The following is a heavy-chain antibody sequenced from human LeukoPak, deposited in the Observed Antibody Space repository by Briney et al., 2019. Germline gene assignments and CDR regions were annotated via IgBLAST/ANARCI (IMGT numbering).Heavy chain of an antibody. J-gene: IGHJ4*02. CDR2: ILYDGSNK. CDR3: ARGSGYRDY. V-gene: IGHV3-30*02. Sequence: PGGSLRLSCAASEFTFSKFGMHWVRQAPGQGLEWVAFILYDGSNKYYADSVKGRFTISRDNSKNTLSLQMNSLRAEDTAVYYCARGSGYRDYWGQGTLVTVSS. D-gene: IGHD6-25*01. CDR1: EFTFSKFG.